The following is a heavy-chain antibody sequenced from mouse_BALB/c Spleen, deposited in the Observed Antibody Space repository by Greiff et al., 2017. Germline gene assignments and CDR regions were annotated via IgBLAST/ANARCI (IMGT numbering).Heavy chain of an antibody. D-gene: IGHD2-3*01. CDR1: GFTFSSYA. CDR2: ISSGGST. Sequence: DVHLVESGGGLVKPGGSLKLSCAASGFTFSSYAMSWVRQTPEKRLEWVASISSGGSTYYPDSVKGRFTISRDNARNILYLQMSSLRSEDTAMYYCAREGDGYSWYFDVWGAGTTVTVSS. J-gene: IGHJ1*01. V-gene: IGHV5-6-5*01. CDR3: AREGDGYSWYFDV.